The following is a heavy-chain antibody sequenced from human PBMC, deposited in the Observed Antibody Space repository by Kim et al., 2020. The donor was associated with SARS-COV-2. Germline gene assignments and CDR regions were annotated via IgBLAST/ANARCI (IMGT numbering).Heavy chain of an antibody. J-gene: IGHJ4*02. Sequence: GGSLRLSCAASGFTFSDYYMNWIRQAPGKGLEWVSYISSSGTYTNYADSVKGRFTISRDTAENSLYLQMNSLRAEDAAVYYCARNVGFTYGSQQFDYWGQGTLVTVSS. CDR2: ISSSGTYT. D-gene: IGHD5-18*01. V-gene: IGHV3-11*03. CDR3: ARNVGFTYGSQQFDY. CDR1: GFTFSDYY.